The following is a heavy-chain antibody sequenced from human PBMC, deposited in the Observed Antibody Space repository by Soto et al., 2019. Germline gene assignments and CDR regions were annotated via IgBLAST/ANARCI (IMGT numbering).Heavy chain of an antibody. CDR2: IYHSGST. D-gene: IGHD3-3*01. Sequence: QLQLQESGSGLVKPSQTLSLTCAVSGGSISSGGYSWSWIRQPPGKGLEWIGYIYHSGSTYYNPSLKSRVTISVDRSKNQFSLKLSSVTAADTAVYYCARGFVVDFWSGYKNWFDPWGQGTLVTVSS. CDR1: GGSISSGGYS. CDR3: ARGFVVDFWSGYKNWFDP. V-gene: IGHV4-30-2*01. J-gene: IGHJ5*02.